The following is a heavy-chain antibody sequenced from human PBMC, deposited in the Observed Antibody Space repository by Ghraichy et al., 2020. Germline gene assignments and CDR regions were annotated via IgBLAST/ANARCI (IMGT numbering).Heavy chain of an antibody. CDR3: ARAADYDFWSGYYPNFDY. J-gene: IGHJ4*02. D-gene: IGHD3-3*01. CDR1: GFTFSSYW. V-gene: IGHV3-74*01. CDR2: INSDGSST. Sequence: GGPRLSCAASGFTFSSYWMHWVRQAPGKGLVWVSRINSDGSSTSYADSVKGRFTISRDNAKNTLYLQMNSLRAEDTAVYYCARAADYDFWSGYYPNFDYWGQGTLVTVSS.